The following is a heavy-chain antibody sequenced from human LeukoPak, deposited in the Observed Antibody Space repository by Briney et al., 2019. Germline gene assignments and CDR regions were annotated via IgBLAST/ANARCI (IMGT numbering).Heavy chain of an antibody. CDR3: AREMLTGDRRAFDI. CDR2: ISSSSSYI. J-gene: IGHJ3*02. V-gene: IGHV3-21*01. Sequence: GGSLRLSCAASGFTFSSYSMSWVRQAPGKGLEWVSSISSSSSYIYYADSVKGRFTISRDNAKNSLYLQMNSLRAEDTAVYYCAREMLTGDRRAFDIWGQGTMVTVSS. D-gene: IGHD7-27*01. CDR1: GFTFSSYS.